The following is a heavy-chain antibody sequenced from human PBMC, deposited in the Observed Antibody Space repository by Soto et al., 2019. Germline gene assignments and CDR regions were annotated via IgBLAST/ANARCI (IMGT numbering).Heavy chain of an antibody. CDR1: GFTFSSYA. CDR3: AKGRPITMIVVVISYYFDY. D-gene: IGHD3-22*01. V-gene: IGHV3-23*01. CDR2: ISGSGGST. J-gene: IGHJ4*02. Sequence: EVQLLESGGGLVQPGGSLRLSCVASGFTFSSYAMSWVRQAPGKGLEWVSAISGSGGSTYYADSVKGRFTISRDNSKNTLYLQMNSLRAEDTAVYYCAKGRPITMIVVVISYYFDYWGQGTLVTVSS.